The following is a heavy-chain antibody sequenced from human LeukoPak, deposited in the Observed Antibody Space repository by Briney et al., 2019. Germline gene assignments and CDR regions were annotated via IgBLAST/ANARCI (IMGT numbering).Heavy chain of an antibody. CDR2: IWYDGSNK. Sequence: GRSLRLSCAASGFTFSSYAMHWVRQAPGKGLEWVAVIWYDGSNKYYADSVKGRFTISRDNSKNTLFLQMNSLRVEDTAIYYCAKDAAGPEYWGQGTRVTVSS. CDR1: GFTFSSYA. J-gene: IGHJ4*02. V-gene: IGHV3-33*06. CDR3: AKDAAGPEY. D-gene: IGHD6-13*01.